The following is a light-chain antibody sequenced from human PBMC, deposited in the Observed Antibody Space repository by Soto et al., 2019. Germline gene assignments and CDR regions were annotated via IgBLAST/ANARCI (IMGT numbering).Light chain of an antibody. Sequence: DIQMTQSPSSLSASVGDRVTISCRASQSIRTYVSWYQQKPGTAPKLLIRAASTLQSGVPSRFSGSGSGTDFTLTISSLQIEDVATYFCQQTDSTPQTFGQGTNVEI. V-gene: IGKV1-39*01. CDR2: AAS. J-gene: IGKJ1*01. CDR1: QSIRTY. CDR3: QQTDSTPQT.